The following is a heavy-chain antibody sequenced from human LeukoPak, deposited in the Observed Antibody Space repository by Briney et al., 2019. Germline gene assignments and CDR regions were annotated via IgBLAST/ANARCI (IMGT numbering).Heavy chain of an antibody. CDR3: AGGGLERRAGNNY. V-gene: IGHV4-30-4*08. Sequence: SETLSLTCTVSGGSISSSSYYWSWIRQPPGKGLEWIGYIYYSGSTYYNPSLKSRVTISVDTSKNQFSLKLSSVTAADTAVYYCAGGGLERRAGNNYWGQGTLVTVSS. J-gene: IGHJ4*02. D-gene: IGHD1-1*01. CDR2: IYYSGST. CDR1: GGSISSSSYY.